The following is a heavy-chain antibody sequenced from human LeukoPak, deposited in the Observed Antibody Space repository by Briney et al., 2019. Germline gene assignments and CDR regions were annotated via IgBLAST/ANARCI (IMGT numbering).Heavy chain of an antibody. V-gene: IGHV4-59*08. J-gene: IGHJ4*02. D-gene: IGHD2-21*02. CDR1: GGAVSSFY. Sequence: PSETLSLTCSVSGGAVSSFYWCGIRQSPGKGLGWIGYFYYSGSTKYNPSLNSRVTMSGDTSKNQLSLRLRCLTASDTAMYYCARHSFASAVILDYWGQGVLVTVSS. CDR3: ARHSFASAVILDY. CDR2: FYYSGST.